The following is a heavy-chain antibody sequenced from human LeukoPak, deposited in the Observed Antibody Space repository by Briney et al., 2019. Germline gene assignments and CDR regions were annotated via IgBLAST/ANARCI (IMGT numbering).Heavy chain of an antibody. J-gene: IGHJ4*02. CDR1: GFTFSYYS. D-gene: IGHD1-26*01. V-gene: IGHV3-48*01. CDR2: ISDSSDTM. CDR3: ARDLIVGTTIRYYFDY. Sequence: GGSLRLSCAASGFTFSYYSMNWVRPAPGKGLGWVSYISDSSDTMYYADSVKGRFTISRDNAKNSLYLQMNSLRAEDTAVYYCARDLIVGTTIRYYFDYWGQGTLVTVSS.